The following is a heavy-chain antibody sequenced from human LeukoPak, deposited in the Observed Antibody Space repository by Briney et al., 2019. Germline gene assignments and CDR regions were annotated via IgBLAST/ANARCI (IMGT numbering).Heavy chain of an antibody. CDR1: GFTFYNYS. V-gene: IGHV3-30*18. J-gene: IGHJ4*02. Sequence: GGSLRLSCAASGFTFYNYSLHWVRQAPGKGLEWVAVVLFDGSNAYYADSVKGRFTISRDNSNNTLYLQTNSLRVDDTAVYYCAKLFGVVTNSPFDYWGQGTLVTVSS. D-gene: IGHD3-3*01. CDR3: AKLFGVVTNSPFDY. CDR2: VLFDGSNA.